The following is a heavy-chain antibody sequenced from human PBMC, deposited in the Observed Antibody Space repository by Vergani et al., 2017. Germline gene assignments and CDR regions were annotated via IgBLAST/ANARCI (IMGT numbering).Heavy chain of an antibody. D-gene: IGHD5-24*01. J-gene: IGHJ4*02. CDR1: GFTFSSYG. CDR2: IWFDGSNK. V-gene: IGHV3-33*01. Sequence: QVQLVESGGGVVQPGRSLRLSCAASGFTFSSYGMHWVRQAPGKGLEWVAVIWFDGSNKYYADSVKGRFTISRDNSKNTLYLQMNSLRAEDTAVYYCARGRVGIATPRYYFDYWGQGTLVTVSS. CDR3: ARGRVGIATPRYYFDY.